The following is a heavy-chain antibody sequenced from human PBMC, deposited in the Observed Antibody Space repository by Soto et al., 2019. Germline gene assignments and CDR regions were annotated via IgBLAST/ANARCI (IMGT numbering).Heavy chain of an antibody. Sequence: QVQLVQSGAEVKKPGASVKVSCKASGYTFTSYGISWVRQAPGRGLEWMGWISAYNGNTNYAQKLQGRVTMTTDTSTSTAYMELRSLRSDDTAVYYCATTVAFIAVASNDDYWGQGTLVTVSS. CDR2: ISAYNGNT. V-gene: IGHV1-18*01. D-gene: IGHD6-19*01. CDR1: GYTFTSYG. CDR3: ATTVAFIAVASNDDY. J-gene: IGHJ4*02.